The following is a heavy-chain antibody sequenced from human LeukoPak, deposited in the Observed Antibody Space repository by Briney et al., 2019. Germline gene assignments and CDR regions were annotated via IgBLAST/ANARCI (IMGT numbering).Heavy chain of an antibody. Sequence: PSQTLSLTCTVSGGSISSGDYYWSWIRQPPGKGLEWIGYIYYSGSTYSNPSLKSRVTISVDTSKNQFSLKLNSVTAADTAVYYCASQRLSHYGSGGYYDRPFDIWGQGTMVTVSP. CDR1: GGSISSGDYY. CDR2: IYYSGST. J-gene: IGHJ3*02. D-gene: IGHD3-22*01. V-gene: IGHV4-30-4*01. CDR3: ASQRLSHYGSGGYYDRPFDI.